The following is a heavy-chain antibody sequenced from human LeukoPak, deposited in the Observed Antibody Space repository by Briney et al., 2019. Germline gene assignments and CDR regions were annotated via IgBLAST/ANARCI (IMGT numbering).Heavy chain of an antibody. Sequence: GGSLRLSCAASGFTFSSCGMSWVRQAPGKGLEGFSAISGSGGSTYYADSVKGRFTISRDNSKNTLYLQMNSLRAEDPAVYYCAKASGYHHAGYFDYWGKGTLVTVSS. CDR3: AKASGYHHAGYFDY. D-gene: IGHD3-3*01. V-gene: IGHV3-23*01. CDR1: GFTFSSCG. J-gene: IGHJ4*02. CDR2: ISGSGGST.